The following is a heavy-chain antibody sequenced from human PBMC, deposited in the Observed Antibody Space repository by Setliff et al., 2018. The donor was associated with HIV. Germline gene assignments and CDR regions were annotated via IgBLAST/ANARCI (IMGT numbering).Heavy chain of an antibody. D-gene: IGHD3-22*01. CDR2: IDPNSGGT. CDR3: ARDYYDSSGYIFFPGLPDY. V-gene: IGHV1-2*02. Sequence: GASVKVSCKASGYTFTGFYIHWVRQAPGQGLEWMGWIDPNSGGTNFAQKFQDRVTVTRDTPISTAFMELSRLRSDDTAVYYCARDYYDSSGYIFFPGLPDYWGQGTLVTVSS. CDR1: GYTFTGFY. J-gene: IGHJ4*02.